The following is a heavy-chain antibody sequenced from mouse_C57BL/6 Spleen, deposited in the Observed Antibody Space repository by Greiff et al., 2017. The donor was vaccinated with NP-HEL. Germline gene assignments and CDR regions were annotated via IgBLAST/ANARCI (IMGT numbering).Heavy chain of an antibody. J-gene: IGHJ3*01. Sequence: VQLQQPGAELVRPGTSVKLSCKASGYTFTSYWMHWVKQRPGQGLEWIGVIDPSDSYTNYNQKFKGKATLTVDTSSSTAYMQLSSLTSEDSAVYYCARSEGSSPQFAYWGQGTLVTVSA. V-gene: IGHV1-59*01. CDR2: IDPSDSYT. D-gene: IGHD1-1*01. CDR1: GYTFTSYW. CDR3: ARSEGSSPQFAY.